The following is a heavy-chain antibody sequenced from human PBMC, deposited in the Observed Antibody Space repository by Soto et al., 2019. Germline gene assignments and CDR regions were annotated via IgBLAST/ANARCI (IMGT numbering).Heavy chain of an antibody. CDR2: IYYSGST. Sequence: QVQLQESGPGLVKPSQTLSLTCTVSGGSISSGGYYWSWIRQHPGKGLEWIGYIYYSGSTYYNPYLKSRVTISVDTSRNQFALKLSSVTAADTAVYYCARESYCSSTSWPATYYYYGMDVWGQGTTVTVSS. J-gene: IGHJ6*02. V-gene: IGHV4-31*03. CDR1: GGSISSGGYY. CDR3: ARESYCSSTSWPATYYYYGMDV. D-gene: IGHD2-2*01.